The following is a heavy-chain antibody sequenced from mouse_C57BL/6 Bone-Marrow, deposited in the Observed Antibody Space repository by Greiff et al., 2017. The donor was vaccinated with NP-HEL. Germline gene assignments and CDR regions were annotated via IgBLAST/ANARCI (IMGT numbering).Heavy chain of an antibody. Sequence: EVQRVESGPGLVKPSQSLSLTCSVTGYSITSGYYWNWIRQFPGNKLEWMGYISYDGSNNYNPSLKNRISITRDTSKNQFFLKLNSVTTEDTATYYCARDMWGWLLRFYYAMDYWGQGTSVTVSS. D-gene: IGHD2-3*01. V-gene: IGHV3-6*01. CDR1: GYSITSGYY. CDR3: ARDMWGWLLRFYYAMDY. CDR2: ISYDGSN. J-gene: IGHJ4*01.